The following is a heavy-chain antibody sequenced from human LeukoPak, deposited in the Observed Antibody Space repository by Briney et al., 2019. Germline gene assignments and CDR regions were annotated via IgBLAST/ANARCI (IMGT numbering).Heavy chain of an antibody. D-gene: IGHD6-6*01. V-gene: IGHV1-69*05. J-gene: IGHJ6*03. CDR3: ASPSSSSILNHSYYYMDV. CDR1: GGTFSNYA. CDR2: IIPIFGAA. Sequence: ASVKVSCKASGGTFSNYAINWVRQAPGQGLEWMGGIIPIFGAANYAQKFQGRVTITTDESTSTAYMELSSLRSDDTAVYYCASPSSSSILNHSYYYMDVWGKGTTVTVSS.